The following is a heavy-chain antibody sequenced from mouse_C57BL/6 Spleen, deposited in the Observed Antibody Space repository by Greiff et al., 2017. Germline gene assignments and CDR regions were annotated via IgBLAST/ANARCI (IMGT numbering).Heavy chain of an antibody. CDR1: GYAFSSYW. Sequence: QVQLQQSGAELVKPGASVKISCKASGYAFSSYWMNWVKQRPGKGLEWIGQIYPGDGDTNYNGKFKGQATLTADKSSSTAYLQLSSLPSEDSAVCICESGDLHYCDYWGQGTTLTVAS. J-gene: IGHJ2*01. V-gene: IGHV1-80*01. CDR2: IYPGDGDT. D-gene: IGHD2-13*01. CDR3: ESGDLHYCDY.